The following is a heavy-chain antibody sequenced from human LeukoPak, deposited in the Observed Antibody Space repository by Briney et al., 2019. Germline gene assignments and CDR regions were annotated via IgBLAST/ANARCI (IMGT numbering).Heavy chain of an antibody. CDR1: GFTFSSYW. V-gene: IGHV3-74*01. D-gene: IGHD4-11*01. J-gene: IGHJ6*02. CDR2: INSDGSST. CDR3: ASLGYSKGYYYGMDV. Sequence: GGSLRLSCAASGFTFSSYWMHWVRQAPGKGLVWVSRINSDGSSTSYADSVKGRFTISRDNAKNTLYLQMNSLRAEDTALYYCASLGYSKGYYYGMDVWGQGTTVTVSS.